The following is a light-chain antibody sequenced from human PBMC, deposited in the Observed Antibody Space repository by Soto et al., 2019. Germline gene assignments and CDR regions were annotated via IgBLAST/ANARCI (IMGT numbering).Light chain of an antibody. CDR1: NVRSKS. Sequence: SSELTQPPSVSVAPGKTARITCGGNNVRSKSVNWYQQKPGQAPVLVIYYDSDRPSGIPERFSGSNSGNTATLTISRVEAGDEADYYCQVWDSSSDHVVFGGGTQLTVL. V-gene: IGLV3-21*04. J-gene: IGLJ2*01. CDR3: QVWDSSSDHVV. CDR2: YDS.